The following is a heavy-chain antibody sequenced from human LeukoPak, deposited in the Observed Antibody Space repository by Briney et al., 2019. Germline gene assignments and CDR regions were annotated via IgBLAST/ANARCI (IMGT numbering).Heavy chain of an antibody. D-gene: IGHD3-10*01. J-gene: IGHJ4*02. CDR2: IYTSGST. V-gene: IGHV4-61*02. Sequence: SQTLSLTCTVSGGSISSGSYYWSWIRQPAGKGLEWIGRIYTSGSTNYNPSLKSRVTMSVDTSKNQFSLKLSSVTAADTAVYYCAREANYYGSGSYFEGTFDYWGQGSLVTVSS. CDR3: AREANYYGSGSYFEGTFDY. CDR1: GGSISSGSYY.